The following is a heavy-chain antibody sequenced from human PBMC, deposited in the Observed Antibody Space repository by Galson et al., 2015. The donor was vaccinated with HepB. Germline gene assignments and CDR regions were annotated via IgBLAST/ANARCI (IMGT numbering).Heavy chain of an antibody. Sequence: SVKVSCKASGYTFTGYYMHWVRQAPGQGLEWMGWINPNSGGTNYAQKFQGRVTMTRDTSISTAYMELSRLRSDDTAVYYCARVGVYCSGGSCHYFDYWGQGTLVTVSS. J-gene: IGHJ4*02. CDR3: ARVGVYCSGGSCHYFDY. CDR1: GYTFTGYY. V-gene: IGHV1-2*02. CDR2: INPNSGGT. D-gene: IGHD2-15*01.